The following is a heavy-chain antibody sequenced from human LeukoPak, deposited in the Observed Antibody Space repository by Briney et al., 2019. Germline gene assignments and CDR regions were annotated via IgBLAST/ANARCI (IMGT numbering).Heavy chain of an antibody. CDR3: ARASLYSSTKFDH. J-gene: IGHJ4*02. CDR2: IYYSGST. D-gene: IGHD6-13*01. CDR1: GGSISSGGYY. Sequence: PSQTLSLTCTVSGGSISSGGYYWSWIRQHPGKGLEWIGYIYYSGSTYYNPSLKSRVTISVDTSKNQFSLKLSSVTAADTAVYYCARASLYSSTKFDHWGQGTLVTVSS. V-gene: IGHV4-31*03.